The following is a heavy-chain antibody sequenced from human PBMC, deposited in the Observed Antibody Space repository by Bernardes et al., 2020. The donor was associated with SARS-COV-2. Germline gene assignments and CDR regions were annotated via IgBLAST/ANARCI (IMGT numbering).Heavy chain of an antibody. D-gene: IGHD3-22*01. V-gene: IGHV3-15*01. CDR3: TTGYDSSGYYRRILYYFYY. CDR1: GFTFSNAW. CDR2: IKSKTDGGTT. Sequence: GGSLRLSCAASGFTFSNAWMSWVRQAPGKGLEWVGRIKSKTDGGTTDYAAPVKGRFTISRDDSKNTLYLQMNSLKTEDTAVYYCTTGYDSSGYYRRILYYFYYWGQGTLVTVSS. J-gene: IGHJ4*02.